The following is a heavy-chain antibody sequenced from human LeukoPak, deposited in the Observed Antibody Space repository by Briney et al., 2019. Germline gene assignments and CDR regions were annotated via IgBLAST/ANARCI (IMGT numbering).Heavy chain of an antibody. V-gene: IGHV4-59*01. CDR2: IYYSGST. CDR1: GGSISSYY. D-gene: IGHD4-23*01. Sequence: SETLSLTCTVSGGSISSYYWSWIRQPPGKGLEWIGYIYYSGSTNYNPSLKSRVTISVDTSKNQFSLKLSSVTAADTAVYCCARAVITIYFDYRGQGTLVTVSS. CDR3: ARAVITIYFDY. J-gene: IGHJ4*02.